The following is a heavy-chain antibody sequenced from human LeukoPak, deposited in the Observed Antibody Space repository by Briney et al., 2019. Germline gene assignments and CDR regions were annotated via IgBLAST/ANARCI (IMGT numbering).Heavy chain of an antibody. CDR1: GFTFDSYG. V-gene: IGHV3-74*01. D-gene: IGHD3-10*01. Sequence: GGSLRLSCAASGFTFDSYGMNWVRQAPGKGLVWVSRINSDGINTSYADSVKGRFTISRDNAKNTLNLQMNSLRAEDTAVYYCARVGYYYGSGSQRDGFDMWGQGTMVTVSS. CDR3: ARVGYYYGSGSQRDGFDM. J-gene: IGHJ3*02. CDR2: INSDGINT.